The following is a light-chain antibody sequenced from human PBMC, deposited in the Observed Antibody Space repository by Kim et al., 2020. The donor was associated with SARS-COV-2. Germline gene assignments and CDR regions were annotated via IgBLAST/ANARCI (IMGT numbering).Light chain of an antibody. CDR2: DAS. CDR1: QDISNS. V-gene: IGKV1-33*01. J-gene: IGKJ4*01. CDR3: KQYDNPPLT. Sequence: DIEMTQSPSSLSASVGDRVTITCQASQDISNSLKWYQQKPGKAPKLLIYDASTVETGVPSRFSGRGSGTDFTLTISRVQAEDVATYYCKQYDNPPLTFGGGTKVEIK.